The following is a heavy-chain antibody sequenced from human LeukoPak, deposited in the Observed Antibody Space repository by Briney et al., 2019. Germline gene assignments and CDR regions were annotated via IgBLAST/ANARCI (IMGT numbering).Heavy chain of an antibody. J-gene: IGHJ6*03. Sequence: ASVKVSCKASGYTFTSYGISWVRQAPGQGLEWMGWISAYNGNTNYAQKLQGRVTMTTDTSTSTAYMELRSLRSDDTAVYYCARSKGGSSWYVGYYYYYMDVWGKGTTVTVSS. D-gene: IGHD6-13*01. CDR3: ARSKGGSSWYVGYYYYYMDV. V-gene: IGHV1-18*01. CDR1: GYTFTSYG. CDR2: ISAYNGNT.